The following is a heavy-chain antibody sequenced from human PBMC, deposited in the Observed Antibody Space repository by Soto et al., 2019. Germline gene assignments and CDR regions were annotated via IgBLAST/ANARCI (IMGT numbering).Heavy chain of an antibody. CDR2: ISYDGSNK. CDR1: GFTFSSYG. J-gene: IGHJ4*02. CDR3: AKGTKPTWIQLWFDY. D-gene: IGHD5-18*01. V-gene: IGHV3-30*18. Sequence: QVQLVESGGGVVQPGRSLRLSCAASGFTFSSYGMHWVRQAPGKGLEWVAVISYDGSNKYYADSVKGRFTISRDNSKNTLYLQMNSLRAEDTAVYYCAKGTKPTWIQLWFDYWGQGTLVTVSS.